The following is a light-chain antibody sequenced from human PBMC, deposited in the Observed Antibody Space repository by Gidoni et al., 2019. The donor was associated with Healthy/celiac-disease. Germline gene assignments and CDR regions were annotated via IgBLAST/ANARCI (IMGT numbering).Light chain of an antibody. V-gene: IGLV3-1*01. CDR2: QDS. Sequence: SYELTQTHSVSVSPGQTASITCSGDKLGDKYACWYQQKPGQSPVLVIYQDSKRPSGIPERFSGSNAGNTATLTISGTQAMDEADYYCQAWDSSTAGVFGTGTKVTVL. CDR1: KLGDKY. J-gene: IGLJ1*01. CDR3: QAWDSSTAGV.